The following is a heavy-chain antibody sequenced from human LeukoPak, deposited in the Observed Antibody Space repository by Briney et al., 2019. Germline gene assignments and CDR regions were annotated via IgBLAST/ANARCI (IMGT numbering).Heavy chain of an antibody. D-gene: IGHD3-16*01. CDR2: IYYSGST. Sequence: PSETLSLTCTASGGSISSYYWSWIRQPPGKGLEWIGYIYYSGSTNYNPSLKSRVTISVDTSKNQFSLKLSSVTAADTAVYYCVRGRLGSLLDPWGQGTLVTVSS. CDR1: GGSISSYY. J-gene: IGHJ5*02. V-gene: IGHV4-59*01. CDR3: VRGRLGSLLDP.